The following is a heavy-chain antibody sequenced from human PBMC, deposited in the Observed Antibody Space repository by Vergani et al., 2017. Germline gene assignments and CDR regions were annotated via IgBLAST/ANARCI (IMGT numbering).Heavy chain of an antibody. CDR2: INHSGST. CDR1: GGSFSGYY. CDR3: ARRTTMXRVVLEIARYYLDY. J-gene: IGHJ4*02. V-gene: IGHV4-34*01. Sequence: QVQLQQWGAGLLKPSETLTLTCAVYGGSFSGYYWSWIRQPPGKGLEWIGEINHSGSTNYNPSLKSRVTISVDTSKNQFSLKLSSVTAADTAVYYCARRTTMXRVVLEIARYYLDYWGQGTLVTVSS. D-gene: IGHD3-10*01.